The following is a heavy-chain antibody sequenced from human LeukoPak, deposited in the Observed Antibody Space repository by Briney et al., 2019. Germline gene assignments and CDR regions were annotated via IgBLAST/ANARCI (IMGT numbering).Heavy chain of an antibody. CDR1: GFTFSSYS. CDR3: ARVRSRDGYNYAFDI. CDR2: ISSSSSYI. D-gene: IGHD5-24*01. J-gene: IGHJ3*02. V-gene: IGHV3-21*01. Sequence: GGSLRLSCAASGFTFSSYSMNWVRQAPGKGLEWVSSISSSSSYIYHADSVKGRFTISRDNAKNSLYLQMNSLRAEDTAVYYCARVRSRDGYNYAFDIWGQGTMVTVSS.